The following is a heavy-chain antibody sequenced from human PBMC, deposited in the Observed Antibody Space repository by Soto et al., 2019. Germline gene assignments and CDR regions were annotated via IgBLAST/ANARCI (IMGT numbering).Heavy chain of an antibody. Sequence: QVQLVQSGAEVKKPGSSVKVSCKASGGTFSSYTISWVRQAPGQGLEWMGRIIPILGIANYAQKFQGRVTITADKSTSTAYMELSSLRSEDTAVYYCGREPTRDPPGIAVAGNYWGQGTLVTVSS. CDR2: IIPILGIA. V-gene: IGHV1-69*08. CDR3: GREPTRDPPGIAVAGNY. J-gene: IGHJ4*02. D-gene: IGHD6-19*01. CDR1: GGTFSSYT.